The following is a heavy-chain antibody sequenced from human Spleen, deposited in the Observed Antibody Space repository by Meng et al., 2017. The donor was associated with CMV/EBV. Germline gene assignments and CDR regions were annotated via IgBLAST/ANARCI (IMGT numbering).Heavy chain of an antibody. J-gene: IGHJ4*02. Sequence: KASEGTFRTYAVTWVRQAPGQGLEWMGRIITIYGTTNYAQKVQGRVTITTDESTGTAYMELSSLRSEDAAFYYCARSCNGNTCPFDFWGQGTLVTVSS. CDR1: EGTFRTYA. CDR3: ARSCNGNTCPFDF. V-gene: IGHV1-69*05. CDR2: IITIYGTT. D-gene: IGHD2/OR15-2a*01.